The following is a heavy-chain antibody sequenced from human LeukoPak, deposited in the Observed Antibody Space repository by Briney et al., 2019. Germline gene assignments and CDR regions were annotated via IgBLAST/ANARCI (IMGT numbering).Heavy chain of an antibody. V-gene: IGHV1-3*01. CDR2: INAGNGNT. CDR3: ASGYYYDSSGYYPNWFDP. CDR1: GYTFTSYA. J-gene: IGHJ5*02. Sequence: ASVKVSCKASGYTFTSYAMHWARQAPGQRLEWMGWINAGNGNTKYSQKFQGRVTITRDTSASTAYMELSSLRSEDTAVYYCASGYYYDSSGYYPNWFDPWGQGTLVTVSS. D-gene: IGHD3-22*01.